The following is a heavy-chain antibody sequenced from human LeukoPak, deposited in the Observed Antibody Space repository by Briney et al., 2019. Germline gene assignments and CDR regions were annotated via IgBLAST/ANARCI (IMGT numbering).Heavy chain of an antibody. J-gene: IGHJ1*01. CDR3: ARALDHVQKRYFQH. D-gene: IGHD4-11*01. V-gene: IGHV3-21*01. Sequence: ETLSLTCAVSGYSISSGYYWGWIRQAPGKGLEWVSSISSSSSYIYYADSVKGRFTISRDNAKNSLYLQMNSLRAEDTAVYYCARALDHVQKRYFQHWGQGTLVTASS. CDR2: ISSSSSYI. CDR1: GYSISSGYY.